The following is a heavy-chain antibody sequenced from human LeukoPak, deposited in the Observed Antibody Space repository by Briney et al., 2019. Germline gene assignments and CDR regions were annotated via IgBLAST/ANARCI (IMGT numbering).Heavy chain of an antibody. Sequence: PSEALSLTCAVYGGSFSGYYWSWIRQPPGKGLEWIGEINHSGSTNYNPSLKSRVTISVDTSKNQFSLKLSSVTAADTAVYYCARGRGSSGWYSKNAFDPWGQGTLVTVSS. CDR1: GGSFSGYY. D-gene: IGHD6-19*01. V-gene: IGHV4-34*01. J-gene: IGHJ5*02. CDR2: INHSGST. CDR3: ARGRGSSGWYSKNAFDP.